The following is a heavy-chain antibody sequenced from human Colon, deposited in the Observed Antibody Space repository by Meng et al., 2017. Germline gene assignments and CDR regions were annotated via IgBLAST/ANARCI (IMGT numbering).Heavy chain of an antibody. Sequence: QVQLQESGPGLVKPSQHLALICSVSGGSNISGGYYWSWIRQHPQKGLEWIGYISNSGSAYYNPSLKSRVSISVDTSKNQFSLKMDTVTAADTALYYCARAGLHSYYFDFWGQGTLVTVSS. CDR1: GGSNISGGYY. J-gene: IGHJ4*02. CDR3: ARAGLHSYYFDF. D-gene: IGHD2-21*01. CDR2: ISNSGSA. V-gene: IGHV4-31*02.